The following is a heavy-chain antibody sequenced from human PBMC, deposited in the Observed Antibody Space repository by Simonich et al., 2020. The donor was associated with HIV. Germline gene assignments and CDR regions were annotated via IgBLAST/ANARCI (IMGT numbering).Heavy chain of an antibody. CDR3: ARLTAGGLGEYFQH. CDR1: GGSFSGYY. Sequence: QVQLQQWGAGLLKPSETLSLTCAVYGGSFSGYYWSWFRQPPGKGLEWIGEINHSGSTNYNPSLKSLVTRSVDTSKNQFSLKLSSVTAADTAVYYCARLTAGGLGEYFQHWGQGTLVTVSS. CDR2: INHSGST. J-gene: IGHJ1*01. D-gene: IGHD6-13*01. V-gene: IGHV4-34*01.